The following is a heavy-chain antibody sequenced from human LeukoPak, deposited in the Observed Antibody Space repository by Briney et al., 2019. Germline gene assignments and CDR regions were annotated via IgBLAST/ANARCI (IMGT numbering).Heavy chain of an antibody. D-gene: IGHD3-22*01. Sequence: ASVKVSCKVSGYTLPELSMHWVQQAPGNGLEWMGGFDPEDGETIYAQKFQGRVTMTEDTSTDTAYMELSSLRSEDTAVYYCATGRGYYDSSGYYYWGQGTLVTVSS. CDR2: FDPEDGET. CDR1: GYTLPELS. CDR3: ATGRGYYDSSGYYY. J-gene: IGHJ4*02. V-gene: IGHV1-24*01.